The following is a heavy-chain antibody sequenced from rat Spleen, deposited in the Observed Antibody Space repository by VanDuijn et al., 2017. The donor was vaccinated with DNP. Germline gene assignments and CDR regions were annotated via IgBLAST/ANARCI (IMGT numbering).Heavy chain of an antibody. J-gene: IGHJ2*01. CDR1: GFTFSDYD. V-gene: IGHV5-7*01. CDR2: INYDGSGT. Sequence: EVQLVESGGGLVQPGRSLKLSCAASGFTFSDYDMAWVRQAPKKGLEWVATINYDGSGTYYRDSVKGRFTISRDTAKSTLYLQMDNLRSEDTATYYCARRVYGYYFDYWGQGVMVTVSS. D-gene: IGHD1-11*01. CDR3: ARRVYGYYFDY.